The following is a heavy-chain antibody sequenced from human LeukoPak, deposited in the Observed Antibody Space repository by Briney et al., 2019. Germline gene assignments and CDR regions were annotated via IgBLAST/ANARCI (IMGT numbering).Heavy chain of an antibody. D-gene: IGHD5-24*01. CDR3: ARAVGDGYYYEGYYFDY. CDR1: GYSISSGYY. J-gene: IGHJ4*02. V-gene: IGHV4-38-2*01. CDR2: IYHSGST. Sequence: PSETLSLTCAVSGYSISSGYYWGWIRQPPGKGLEWIGSIYHSGSTYYNPSLKSRVTISVDTSKNQFSLKLSSVTAADTAVYYCARAVGDGYYYEGYYFDYWGQGTLVTVSS.